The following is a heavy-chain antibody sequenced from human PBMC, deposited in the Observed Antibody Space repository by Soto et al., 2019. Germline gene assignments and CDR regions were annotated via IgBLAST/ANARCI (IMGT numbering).Heavy chain of an antibody. V-gene: IGHV1-3*01. CDR3: ARDLGFGLSDY. CDR2: INAGNGNT. J-gene: IGHJ4*02. Sequence: QVQLVQSGAEVKKPGASVKVSCKASGYTFTSYAMHWMRQAPGQRLEWMGWINAGNGNTKYSQKFQGRVTITRDTSASTAYMELSGLRSEDTAVYSCARDLGFGLSDYWGQGTLVTVSS. D-gene: IGHD3-10*01. CDR1: GYTFTSYA.